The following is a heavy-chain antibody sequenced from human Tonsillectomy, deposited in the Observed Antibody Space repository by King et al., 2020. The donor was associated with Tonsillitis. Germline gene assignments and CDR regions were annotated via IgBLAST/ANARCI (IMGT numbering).Heavy chain of an antibody. V-gene: IGHV3-30*02. CDR1: GFTFSSYG. CDR2: IRYDGSKK. Sequence: VQLVESGGGVVQPGGSLRLSCAASGFTFSSYGMHWVRQAPGKGLEWVAFIRYDGSKKFYTDSVKGRFTISRDNSKSTMYLQMNSLRAEDTAVYYCAKRYWINSSCSRYYYYYGVDAWSQGTTVTVSS. CDR3: AKRYWINSSCSRYYYYYGVDA. D-gene: IGHD2-15*01. J-gene: IGHJ6*02.